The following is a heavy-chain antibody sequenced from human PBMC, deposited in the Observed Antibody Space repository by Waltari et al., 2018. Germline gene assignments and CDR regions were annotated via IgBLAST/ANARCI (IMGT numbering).Heavy chain of an antibody. D-gene: IGHD6-6*01. V-gene: IGHV1-69*13. CDR2: IIPIFGTA. Sequence: QVQLVQSGAEVKKPGSSVKVSCTASGGTFSSYAISWVRRAPGQGLEWMGRIIPIFGTANYAQKFQGRVTITADKSTSTAYMELSSLRSEDTAVYYCASLSLAAEVDNWFDPWGQGTLVTVSS. CDR1: GGTFSSYA. CDR3: ASLSLAAEVDNWFDP. J-gene: IGHJ5*02.